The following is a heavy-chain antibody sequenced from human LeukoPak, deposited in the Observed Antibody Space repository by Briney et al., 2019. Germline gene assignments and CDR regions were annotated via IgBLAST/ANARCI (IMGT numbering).Heavy chain of an antibody. CDR3: ARHVGNYYDSSGCFDY. CDR1: GGSISSSSYY. V-gene: IGHV4-39*01. J-gene: IGHJ4*02. D-gene: IGHD3-22*01. CDR2: IYYSGST. Sequence: PSETVSLTCTVSGGSISSSSYYWGWIRQPPGKGLEWIGSIYYSGSTYYNPSLKSRVTISVDTSKNQFSLKLSSVTAADTAVYYCARHVGNYYDSSGCFDYWGQGTLVTVSS.